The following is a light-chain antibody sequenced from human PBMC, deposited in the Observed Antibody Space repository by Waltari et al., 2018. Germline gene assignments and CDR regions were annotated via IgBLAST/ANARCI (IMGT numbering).Light chain of an antibody. V-gene: IGLV1-47*01. CDR3: GGWDDSLNGWV. J-gene: IGLJ3*02. CDR2: RNN. Sequence: QSVMTQPPSASGTPGQRVTISCSGSSSNTGNNHVYWYQQLPAAAPKLLIYRNNQRPSGVPDRFSVSKSGTSASLAISGLRSEDEADYYCGGWDDSLNGWVFGGGTKLTVL. CDR1: SSNTGNNH.